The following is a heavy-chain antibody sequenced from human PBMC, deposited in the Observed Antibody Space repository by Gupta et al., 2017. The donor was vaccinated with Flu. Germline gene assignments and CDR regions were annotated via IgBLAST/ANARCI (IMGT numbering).Heavy chain of an antibody. Sequence: EVQLVESGGGLVKPGGSLRFSCATSGSTFSSYSINWVRQAPGKGLECVSSISSSSSYIYYADSVKGRFTISRDNAKNSLYLQMNSLRAEDTAVYYCARNWDSSGPDAFDTWGQGTMVTVSS. CDR1: GSTFSSYS. CDR2: ISSSSSYI. J-gene: IGHJ3*02. V-gene: IGHV3-21*01. D-gene: IGHD3-22*01. CDR3: ARNWDSSGPDAFDT.